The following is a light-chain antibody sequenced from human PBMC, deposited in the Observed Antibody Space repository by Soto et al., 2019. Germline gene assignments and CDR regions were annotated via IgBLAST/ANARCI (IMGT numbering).Light chain of an antibody. Sequence: DIQMSQSPSSVSAFVGDSVTITCRASQGITGWLAWYQQKPGKAPELLIYAASSLQSGVPSRFSGSGSGTDFTLTSSSLQPEDSATYYCQQAATFPLILGGGTKLAIK. CDR2: AAS. V-gene: IGKV1-12*01. CDR1: QGITGW. CDR3: QQAATFPLI. J-gene: IGKJ4*01.